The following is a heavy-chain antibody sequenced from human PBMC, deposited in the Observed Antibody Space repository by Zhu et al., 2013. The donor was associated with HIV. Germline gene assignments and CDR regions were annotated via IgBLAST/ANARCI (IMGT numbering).Heavy chain of an antibody. D-gene: IGHD2-21*02. CDR2: IIPIFATA. CDR1: GGTFSSYG. Sequence: QVQLVQSGAEVKKPGSSVKVSCKASGGTFSSYGISWVRQAPGQGLEWMGGIIPIFATANYAQKFQGRVTITADESTSTAYMALSRLRSDDTAIYYCARGDFYGGDSRGHDYWGQGTLVTVSS. CDR3: ARGDFYGGDSRGHDY. J-gene: IGHJ4*02. V-gene: IGHV1-69*01.